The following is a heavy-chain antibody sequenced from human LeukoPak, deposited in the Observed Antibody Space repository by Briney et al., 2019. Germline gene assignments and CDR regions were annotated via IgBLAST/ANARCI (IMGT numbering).Heavy chain of an antibody. CDR2: MNPNSGNT. D-gene: IGHD6-19*01. J-gene: IGHJ4*02. CDR3: ARGGGGSGNFDY. V-gene: IGHV1-8*01. Sequence: ASVKVSCKASGYTFTSYDIDWVRQATGQGLEWMGWMNPNSGNTGYAQKFQGRVTMTRNTSINTAYMELSNLRSEDTAVYYCARGGGGSGNFDYWGQGTLVTVSS. CDR1: GYTFTSYD.